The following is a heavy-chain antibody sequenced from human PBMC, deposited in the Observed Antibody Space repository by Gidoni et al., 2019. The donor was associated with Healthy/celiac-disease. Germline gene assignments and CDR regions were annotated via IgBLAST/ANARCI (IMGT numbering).Heavy chain of an antibody. CDR1: GGTFSSYA. Sequence: QVQLVQSGAEVKKPGSSVKVSCKASGGTFSSYAISWVRQAPGQGLEWMGGIIPSFGTANYAQKFQGRVTITADESTSTAYMELSSLRSEDTAVYYCARDRYTIFGVVIIAGMDVWGQGTTVTVSS. D-gene: IGHD3-3*01. CDR2: IIPSFGTA. J-gene: IGHJ6*02. V-gene: IGHV1-69*01. CDR3: ARDRYTIFGVVIIAGMDV.